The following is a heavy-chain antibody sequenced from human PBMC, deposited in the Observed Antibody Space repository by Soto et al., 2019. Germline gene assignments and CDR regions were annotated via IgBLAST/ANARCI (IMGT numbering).Heavy chain of an antibody. CDR1: GYTFTSYG. J-gene: IGHJ5*02. V-gene: IGHV1-18*01. Sequence: AASVKVSCKASGYTFTSYGISWVRQAPGQGLEWMGWISAYNGNTNYAQKLQGRVTMTTDTSTSTAYMELRSLRSDDTAVYYCARVSWDTAMVVFWFDPWGQGTLVTVSS. D-gene: IGHD5-18*01. CDR2: ISAYNGNT. CDR3: ARVSWDTAMVVFWFDP.